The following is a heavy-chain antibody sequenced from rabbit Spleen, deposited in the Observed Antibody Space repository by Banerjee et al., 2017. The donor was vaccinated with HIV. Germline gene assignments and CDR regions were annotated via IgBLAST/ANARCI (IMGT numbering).Heavy chain of an antibody. CDR3: ARELVPNSGWAFEL. V-gene: IGHV1S47*01. Sequence: QQQLEESGGGLVKPGGSLTLTCKASGIDFSTNAECWVRQAPGKGLEWIAYIANGDGATYYASWAKGRFTMSKTSSTTVTLQMTSLTDADTATYFCARELVPNSGWAFELWGPGTLVTVS. CDR2: IANGDGAT. D-gene: IGHD4-1*01. J-gene: IGHJ4*01. CDR1: GIDFSTNA.